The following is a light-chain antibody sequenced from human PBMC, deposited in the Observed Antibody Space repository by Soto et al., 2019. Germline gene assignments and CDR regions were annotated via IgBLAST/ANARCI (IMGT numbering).Light chain of an antibody. V-gene: IGLV2-23*02. CDR1: SSDVGSYNL. CDR2: EVS. CDR3: CSYAGSSTYVV. Sequence: QSALTQPASVSGSPGQSITISCTGTSSDVGSYNLVSWCQQHPGKAPKLMIYEVSKRPSGVSNRFSGSKSGNTASLTISGLQAEDEADYHCCSYAGSSTYVVFGGGTKLTVL. J-gene: IGLJ2*01.